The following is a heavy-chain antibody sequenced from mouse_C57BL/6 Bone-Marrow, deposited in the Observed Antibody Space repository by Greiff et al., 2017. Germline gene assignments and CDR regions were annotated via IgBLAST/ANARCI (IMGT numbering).Heavy chain of an antibody. CDR1: GYTFTSYW. V-gene: IGHV1-55*01. Sequence: QVQLQQPGAELVKPGASVKMSCKASGYTFTSYWITWVKQRPGQGLEWIGDIYPGSGSTNYNEKFKSKATLTVDTSSSTAYMQLSILTSEDAAVYYCARPYYSNYGYFDVWGTGTTVTVSS. J-gene: IGHJ1*03. D-gene: IGHD2-5*01. CDR2: IYPGSGST. CDR3: ARPYYSNYGYFDV.